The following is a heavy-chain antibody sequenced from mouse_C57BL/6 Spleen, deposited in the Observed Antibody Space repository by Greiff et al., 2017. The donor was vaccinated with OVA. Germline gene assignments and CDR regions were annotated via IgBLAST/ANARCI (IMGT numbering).Heavy chain of an antibody. CDR2: INPGSGGT. Sequence: QVQLQQSGAELVRPGTSVKVSCKASGYAFTNYLIEWVKQRPGQGLEWIGVINPGSGGTNYNEKFKGKATLTADKSSSTAYMQLSSLTSEDSAVYFCARSWGLYDYNYFDYWGQGTTLTVSS. D-gene: IGHD2-4*01. V-gene: IGHV1-54*01. CDR1: GYAFTNYL. J-gene: IGHJ2*01. CDR3: ARSWGLYDYNYFDY.